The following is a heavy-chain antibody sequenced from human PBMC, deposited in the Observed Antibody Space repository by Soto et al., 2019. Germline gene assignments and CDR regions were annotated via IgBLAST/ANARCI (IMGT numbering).Heavy chain of an antibody. Sequence: VQLVESGGGVVQPGRSLRLSCAASGFTFSSYAMHWVRQAPGKGLEWVAVISYDGSNKYYADSVKGRFTISRDNSKNTLYLQMNSLRAEDTAVYYCAREPRYYYDSSGFYWGQGTLVTVSS. J-gene: IGHJ4*02. CDR3: AREPRYYYDSSGFY. CDR1: GFTFSSYA. D-gene: IGHD3-22*01. CDR2: ISYDGSNK. V-gene: IGHV3-30-3*01.